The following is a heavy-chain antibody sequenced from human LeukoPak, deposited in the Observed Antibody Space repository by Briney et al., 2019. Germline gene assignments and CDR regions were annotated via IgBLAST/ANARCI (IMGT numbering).Heavy chain of an antibody. V-gene: IGHV3-15*01. CDR2: IKSKTDGGTT. D-gene: IGHD1-26*01. J-gene: IGHJ4*02. CDR1: GFTFSNAW. Sequence: GGSLRLSCAASGFTFSNAWMSWVRQAPGKGLEWVGRIKSKTDGGTTDYAAPVKGRFTISRDDSKNTLYLQMNSLKTEDTAVYYCTTDSSYSGSSEGVYWGQGTLVTVSS. CDR3: TTDSSYSGSSEGVY.